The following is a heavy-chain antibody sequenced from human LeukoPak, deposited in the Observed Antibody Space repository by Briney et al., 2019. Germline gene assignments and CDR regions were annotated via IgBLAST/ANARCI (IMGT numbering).Heavy chain of an antibody. CDR2: IYPSGIT. V-gene: IGHV4-4*02. J-gene: IGHJ3*02. D-gene: IGHD5-12*01. Sequence: SETLSLTCAVSGGSISSTNWWNWVRQPPGKGLEWIGEIYPSGITYYNPSLKRRVTISVDKSKNQFSLKLSSVTAADTALYYCARSQDMDVVTTHRPFDIWGQGTVVTVSS. CDR1: GGSISSTNW. CDR3: ARSQDMDVVTTHRPFDI.